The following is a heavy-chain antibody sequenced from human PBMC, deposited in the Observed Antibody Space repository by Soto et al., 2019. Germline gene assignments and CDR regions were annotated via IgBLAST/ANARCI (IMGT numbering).Heavy chain of an antibody. J-gene: IGHJ6*03. CDR1: GDTFNDYY. V-gene: IGHV1-2*04. CDR2: INPNGVVT. D-gene: IGHD2-15*01. CDR3: ARESGGATATLDYYYFYMDV. Sequence: QVQLVQSGAEVKKHGASVTVSCRSSGDTFNDYYIHWVRQAPGQGLEWMGWINPNGVVTKYVQKFQGWVTMTRDTSIRTVYMQLRRLRSDDTAVYYWARESGGATATLDYYYFYMDVWCTGTTVTVSS.